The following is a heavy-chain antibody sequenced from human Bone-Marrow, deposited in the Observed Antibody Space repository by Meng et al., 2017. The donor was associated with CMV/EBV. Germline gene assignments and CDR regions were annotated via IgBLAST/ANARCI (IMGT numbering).Heavy chain of an antibody. Sequence: ASVKVSCKASGYTFTSYDINWVRQATGQGLEWMGWMNPNSGNTGYAQKFQGRVTMTRNTSISTAYMELSSLRSEDTAVYYCARGVPQARPIDYWGQGTLVTVSS. J-gene: IGHJ4*02. CDR2: MNPNSGNT. CDR1: GYTFTSYD. D-gene: IGHD6-6*01. V-gene: IGHV1-8*01. CDR3: ARGVPQARPIDY.